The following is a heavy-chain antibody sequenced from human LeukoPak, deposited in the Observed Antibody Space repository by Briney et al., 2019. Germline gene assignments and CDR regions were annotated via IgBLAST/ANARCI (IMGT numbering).Heavy chain of an antibody. CDR3: AKGDLYYYSYMDV. CDR1: GFTFSSYA. V-gene: IGHV3-23*01. D-gene: IGHD2-21*02. J-gene: IGHJ6*03. Sequence: PGGSLRLSCAASGFTFSSYAMSWVRQAPGKGLEWVSLISGSGGDTYSADSVKGRFTISRDNSKNTLYLQMNSLRAEDTAVYYCAKGDLYYYSYMDVWGKGTTVTVSS. CDR2: ISGSGGDT.